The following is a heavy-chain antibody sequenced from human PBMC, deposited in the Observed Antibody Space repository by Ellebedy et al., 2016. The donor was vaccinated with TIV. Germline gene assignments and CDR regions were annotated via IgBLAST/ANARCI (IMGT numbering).Heavy chain of an antibody. CDR1: GFTFSSYW. V-gene: IGHV3-7*01. J-gene: IGHJ6*04. Sequence: GESLKISXAASGFTFSSYWMSWVRQAPGKGLEWVANIKQDGSEKYYVDSVKGQFTISRDNAKNSLYLQMNSLRAEDTAVYYCARAFWVDVWGKGTTVTVSS. D-gene: IGHD2/OR15-2a*01. CDR2: IKQDGSEK. CDR3: ARAFWVDV.